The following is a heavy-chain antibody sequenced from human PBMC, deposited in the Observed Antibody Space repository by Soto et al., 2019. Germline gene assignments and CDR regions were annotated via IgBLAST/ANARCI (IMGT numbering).Heavy chain of an antibody. J-gene: IGHJ4*02. D-gene: IGHD3-10*01. CDR3: ARDLDGSGLGDY. V-gene: IGHV1-69*08. CDR2: IIPILGIA. CDR1: GGTFSSYT. Sequence: QVQLVQSGAEVKKPGSSVKVSCKASGGTFSSYTISWVRQAPGQGLEWMGRIIPILGIANYAQKFQGRVTITADKSTSTAYMELSSLRSEDTAVYYCARDLDGSGLGDYWGQGTLVTVSS.